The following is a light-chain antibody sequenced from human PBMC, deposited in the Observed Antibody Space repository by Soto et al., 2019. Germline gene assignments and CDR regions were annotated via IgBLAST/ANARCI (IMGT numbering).Light chain of an antibody. J-gene: IGKJ4*01. CDR2: GAS. CDR3: QQYGSSPLT. CDR1: QAVGSSD. V-gene: IGKV3-20*01. Sequence: EIVFTESPSTLSLSPGERATLSCRASQAVGSSDLAWYQQKPGQAPRLLISGASSRATGIPDRFSGSGSGTDFTLTITGLEPEDFAVYYCQQYGSSPLTFGGGTKVDIK.